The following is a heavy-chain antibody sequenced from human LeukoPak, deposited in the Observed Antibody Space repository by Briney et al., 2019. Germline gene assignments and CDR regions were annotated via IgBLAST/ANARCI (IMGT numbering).Heavy chain of an antibody. CDR2: IKQDGSEK. Sequence: GGSLRLSCAASGFTFSSYWMSWVRQAPGKGLEWVANIKQDGSEKYYVDSVKGRFTISRDNAKNSLYLQMNSLRAEDTAVYYCARDPYSSSWYLDYYYYGMDVWSQGTTVTVSS. D-gene: IGHD6-13*01. J-gene: IGHJ6*02. V-gene: IGHV3-7*01. CDR3: ARDPYSSSWYLDYYYYGMDV. CDR1: GFTFSSYW.